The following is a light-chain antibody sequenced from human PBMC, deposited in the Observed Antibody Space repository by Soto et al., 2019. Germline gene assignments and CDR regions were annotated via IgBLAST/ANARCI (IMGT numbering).Light chain of an antibody. CDR2: LGS. Sequence: DIVMTQSPLSLPVTPGEPATISCRSSQSLLHSNGYNYLDWYLQKPGQSPQLLIYLGSNRASGVPDRFSGSGSGTDFTLKITRVEAEDFGVYYCIQALQTPPTFGGGTKVEIK. J-gene: IGKJ4*01. CDR1: QSLLHSNGYNY. V-gene: IGKV2-28*01. CDR3: IQALQTPPT.